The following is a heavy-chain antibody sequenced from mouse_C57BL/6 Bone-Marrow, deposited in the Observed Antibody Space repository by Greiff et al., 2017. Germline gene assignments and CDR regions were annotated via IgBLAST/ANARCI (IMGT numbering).Heavy chain of an antibody. CDR2: ISSGGDYI. D-gene: IGHD1-1*01. CDR3: TRDSFTWFAY. J-gene: IGHJ3*01. CDR1: GFTFSSYA. Sequence: EVQGVESGEGLVKPGGSLKLSCAASGFTFSSYAMSWVRQTPETRLEWVAYISSGGDYIYYADTVKGRFTISRDNARNTLYLQMSSLKSEDTAMYYCTRDSFTWFAYWGQGTLVTVSA. V-gene: IGHV5-9-1*02.